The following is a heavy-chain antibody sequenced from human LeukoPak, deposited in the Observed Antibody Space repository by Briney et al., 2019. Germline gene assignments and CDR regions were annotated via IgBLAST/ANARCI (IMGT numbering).Heavy chain of an antibody. CDR3: VRDGGTTGYDLLDY. D-gene: IGHD5-12*01. J-gene: IGHJ4*02. CDR2: INQDGSEK. CDR1: GFTFRSYW. Sequence: QAGGSLRLSCAASGFTFRSYWMSWVRQAPGKGLEWVANINQDGSEKYHVDSVKGRFTISRDNAKNSAYLQMNSLTAEDTAVYYCVRDGGTTGYDLLDYWGQGTLLTVSS. V-gene: IGHV3-7*01.